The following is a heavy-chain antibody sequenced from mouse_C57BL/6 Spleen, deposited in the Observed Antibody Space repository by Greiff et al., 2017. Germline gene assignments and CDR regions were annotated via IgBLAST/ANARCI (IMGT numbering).Heavy chain of an antibody. CDR3: ARRILRSYFDY. CDR1: GYTFTDYY. V-gene: IGHV1-26*01. J-gene: IGHJ2*01. CDR2: INPNNGGT. Sequence: EVQLQQSGPELVKPGASVKISCKASGYTFTDYYMNWVKQSHGKSLEWIGDINPNNGGTSYNQKFKGKATLTVDKSSSTAYMELRSLTSEDSAVYYCARRILRSYFDYWGQGTTLTVSS. D-gene: IGHD1-1*01.